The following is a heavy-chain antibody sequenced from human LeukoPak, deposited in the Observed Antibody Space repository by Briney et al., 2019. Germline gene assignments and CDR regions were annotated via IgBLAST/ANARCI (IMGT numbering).Heavy chain of an antibody. CDR3: ARHRYEFWSGNPLDY. Sequence: GGSLRLSCAASGFTFSSYSMNWVRQAPGKGLEWVSSISSSSSYIYYADSVKGRFTISRDNAKNSLYLQMNSLRAEDTAVYYCARHRYEFWSGNPLDYWGQGTLVTVSS. J-gene: IGHJ4*02. V-gene: IGHV3-21*01. CDR2: ISSSSSYI. CDR1: GFTFSSYS. D-gene: IGHD3-3*01.